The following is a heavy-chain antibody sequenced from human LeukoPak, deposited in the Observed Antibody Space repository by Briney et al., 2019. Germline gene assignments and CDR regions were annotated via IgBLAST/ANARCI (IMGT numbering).Heavy chain of an antibody. CDR1: GGSISTYW. CDR2: IFYSGYT. Sequence: PSETLSLTCSVSGGSISTYWWSWIRQSPGKGLEWIGNIFYSGYTNYNPSLKSRVTISVDTSKKQFSLKLTSVTAADTAVYYCARGEEGRNFDYWGQGTLVTVSS. J-gene: IGHJ4*02. CDR3: ARGEEGRNFDY. D-gene: IGHD6-6*01. V-gene: IGHV4-59*01.